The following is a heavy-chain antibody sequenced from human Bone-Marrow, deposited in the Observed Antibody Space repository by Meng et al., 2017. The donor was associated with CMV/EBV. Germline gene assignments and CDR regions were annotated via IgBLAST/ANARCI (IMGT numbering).Heavy chain of an antibody. Sequence: GESLKISCAASRFTFSSYDMHWVRQAPGKGLEWVAVIRYDGGNKYYEDPVKGRFTISRDNSKNTLYLQMNSLRAEDTAVYYCAKGSHSSGWPRDWFDPWGQGTLVTVSS. D-gene: IGHD6-19*01. CDR2: IRYDGGNK. V-gene: IGHV3-33*06. J-gene: IGHJ5*02. CDR1: RFTFSSYD. CDR3: AKGSHSSGWPRDWFDP.